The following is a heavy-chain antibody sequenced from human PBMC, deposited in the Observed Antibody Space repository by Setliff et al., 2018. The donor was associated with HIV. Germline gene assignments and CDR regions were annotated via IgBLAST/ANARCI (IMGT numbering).Heavy chain of an antibody. Sequence: SETLSLTCTVSGASISSYYWSWIRQTPGKGLELIGYIYYSGSTNYNPSLKSRVTISVDTSKSQFSLKLTSVTAADTAVYYCARILLGYSYGYIEIAFDIWGQGTMVTVSS. V-gene: IGHV4-59*01. J-gene: IGHJ3*02. CDR1: GASISSYY. CDR3: ARILLGYSYGYIEIAFDI. D-gene: IGHD5-18*01. CDR2: IYYSGST.